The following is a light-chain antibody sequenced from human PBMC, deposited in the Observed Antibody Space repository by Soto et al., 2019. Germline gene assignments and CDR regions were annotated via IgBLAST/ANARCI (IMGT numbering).Light chain of an antibody. Sequence: DIQMTQSPSSLSASVGDRVTITCQASQDISNYLNWYQQKPGKAPKLLIYDASNLETGVPSRFSGSGSGTDFTFTISSLQPEDIATYYCQQYDNLLTLVTFGHGTKVDIK. CDR3: QQYDNLLTLVT. V-gene: IGKV1-33*01. CDR1: QDISNY. CDR2: DAS. J-gene: IGKJ3*01.